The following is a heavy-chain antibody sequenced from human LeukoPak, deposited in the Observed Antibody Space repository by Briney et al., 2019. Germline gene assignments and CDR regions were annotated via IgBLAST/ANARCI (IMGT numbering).Heavy chain of an antibody. V-gene: IGHV3-66*01. CDR1: GFIVSSNY. CDR3: ARDLGYYDSSGYWLFNVFAM. Sequence: GESLRLSCAASGFIVSSNYMSWVRQAPGKGLEWVAVINSNSNTYYADSVKGRFTSSRNNSKNTLYLQMNSLRAEDTAVYYCARDLGYYDSSGYWLFNVFAMWGQGPMVTVS. CDR2: INSNSNT. D-gene: IGHD3-22*01. J-gene: IGHJ3*02.